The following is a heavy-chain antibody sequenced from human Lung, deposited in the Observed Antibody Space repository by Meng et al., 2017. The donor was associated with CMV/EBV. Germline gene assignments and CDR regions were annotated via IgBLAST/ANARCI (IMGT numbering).Heavy chain of an antibody. CDR1: GFTFSSHT. Sequence: GESLKISCAASGFTFSSHTMNWVRQAPGRGLEWVSSISVGSRYIYYADSVKGRFTVSRDNAKNSMYLQMNSLRDEDTAVYYCAGSDTAHLNYYDNGGPDFNYYYGMDVWGQGTTVTVSS. D-gene: IGHD3-22*01. CDR2: ISVGSRYI. J-gene: IGHJ6*02. V-gene: IGHV3-21*01. CDR3: AGSDTAHLNYYDNGGPDFNYYYGMDV.